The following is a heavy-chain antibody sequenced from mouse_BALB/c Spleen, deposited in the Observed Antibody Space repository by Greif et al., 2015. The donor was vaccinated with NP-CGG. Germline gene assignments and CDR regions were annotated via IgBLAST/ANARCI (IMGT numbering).Heavy chain of an antibody. CDR3: TTYGNYGFAY. CDR2: IYPGSGST. CDR1: GYTFTSYW. D-gene: IGHD2-1*01. Sequence: LQQSGSELVRPGASVKLSCKASGYTFTSYWMHWVKQRHGQGLEWIGNIYPGSGSTNYDEKFKSKGTLTVDTSSSTAYMHLSSLTSEDSAVYYCTTYGNYGFAYWGQGTLVTVSA. J-gene: IGHJ3*01. V-gene: IGHV1S22*01.